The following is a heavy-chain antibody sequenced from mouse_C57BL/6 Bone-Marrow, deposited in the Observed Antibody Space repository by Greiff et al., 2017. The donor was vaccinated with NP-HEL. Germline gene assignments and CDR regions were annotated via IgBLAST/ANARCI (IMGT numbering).Heavy chain of an antibody. CDR1: GYTFTSYG. D-gene: IGHD1-1*01. J-gene: IGHJ2*01. CDR2: IYPRSGNT. Sequence: VQRVESGAELARPGASVKLSCKASGYTFTSYGISWVKQRTGQGLEWIGEIYPRSGNTYYNEKFKGKATLTADKSSSTAYMELRSLTSEDSAVYFCAREGTVVATDYWGQGTTLTVSS. CDR3: AREGTVVATDY. V-gene: IGHV1-81*01.